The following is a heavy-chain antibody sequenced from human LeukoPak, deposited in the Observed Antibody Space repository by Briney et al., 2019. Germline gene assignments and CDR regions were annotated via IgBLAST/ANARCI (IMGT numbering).Heavy chain of an antibody. CDR3: ARDPMGRYFDWYFDY. V-gene: IGHV3-48*04. CDR2: ISSSGSTI. Sequence: GGSLRLSCAASGFTFSSYWVHWVRQVPGKGLEWVSYISSSGSTIYYADSVKGRFTISRDNAKNSLYLQMNSLRAEDTAVYYCARDPMGRYFDWYFDYWGQGTLVTVSS. CDR1: GFTFSSYW. D-gene: IGHD3-9*01. J-gene: IGHJ4*02.